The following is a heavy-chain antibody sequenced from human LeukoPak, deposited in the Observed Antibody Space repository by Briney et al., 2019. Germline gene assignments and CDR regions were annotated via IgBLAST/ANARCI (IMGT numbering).Heavy chain of an antibody. CDR3: ARATSADDFDY. V-gene: IGHV4-59*01. CDR2: IYYSGST. Sequence: SETLSLTCTVSGGPISSYYWSWIRQPPGKGLEWIGYIYYSGSTNYNPSLKSRVTISVDTSKNQFSLKLSSVTAADTAVYYCARATSADDFDYWGQGTLVTVSS. D-gene: IGHD5-24*01. J-gene: IGHJ4*02. CDR1: GGPISSYY.